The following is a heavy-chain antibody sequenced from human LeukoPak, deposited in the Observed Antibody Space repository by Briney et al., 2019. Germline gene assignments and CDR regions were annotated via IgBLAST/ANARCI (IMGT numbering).Heavy chain of an antibody. D-gene: IGHD3-22*01. V-gene: IGHV3-23*01. Sequence: GGSLRLSCAASGFTFSSYAMSWVRQPPGKGLEWVSGIMGSGDNTYYADSVKGRFTISRDNSKNTLYVQVNSLGTEDTAAYYCAKGSYYDSSGSFYFDYWGQGTLVTVSS. CDR3: AKGSYYDSSGSFYFDY. CDR1: GFTFSSYA. CDR2: IMGSGDNT. J-gene: IGHJ4*02.